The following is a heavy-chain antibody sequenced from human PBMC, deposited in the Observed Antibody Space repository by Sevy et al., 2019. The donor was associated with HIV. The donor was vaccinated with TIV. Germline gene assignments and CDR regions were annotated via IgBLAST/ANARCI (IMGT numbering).Heavy chain of an antibody. J-gene: IGHJ4*02. CDR1: GGSITSLY. CDR3: AGENAWGRGYS. D-gene: IGHD1-26*01. V-gene: IGHV4-59*08. CDR2: IYYNGHI. Sequence: SETVSLTCTVSGGSITSLYWNWIRQPPGKGLEWIANIYYNGHINYNPSLKSRVTLSLATSKNQFSLRLSSVTAADTAMYYCAGENAWGRGYSWGQGTLVTVSS.